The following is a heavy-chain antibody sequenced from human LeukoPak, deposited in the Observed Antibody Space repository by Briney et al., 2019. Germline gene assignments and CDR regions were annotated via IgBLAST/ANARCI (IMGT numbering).Heavy chain of an antibody. J-gene: IGHJ6*04. V-gene: IGHV4-59*01. D-gene: IGHD1-1*01. CDR1: GGSISSYC. CDR3: ARVKGNWDDVHYYYYGMDV. CDR2: IYYSGST. Sequence: PSETLSLTCTVSGGSISSYCWSWIRQSPGKGLEWIGYIYYSGSTNYNPSLKSRVTISVDTSKNQFSLKLSSVTAADTAVYYCARVKGNWDDVHYYYYGMDVWGKGTTVTVSS.